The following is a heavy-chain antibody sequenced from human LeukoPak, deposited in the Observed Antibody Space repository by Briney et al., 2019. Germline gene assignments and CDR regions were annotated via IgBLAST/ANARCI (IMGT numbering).Heavy chain of an antibody. CDR1: GGSISSGDYY. Sequence: SETLSLTCTVSGGSISSGDYYWSWIRQPPGKGLEWIGEINHSGSTNYNPSLKSRVTISVDTSKNQFSLKLSSVTAADTAVYYCARGKNRGAFDIWGQGTMVTVSS. J-gene: IGHJ3*02. D-gene: IGHD2/OR15-2a*01. V-gene: IGHV4-39*07. CDR3: ARGKNRGAFDI. CDR2: INHSGST.